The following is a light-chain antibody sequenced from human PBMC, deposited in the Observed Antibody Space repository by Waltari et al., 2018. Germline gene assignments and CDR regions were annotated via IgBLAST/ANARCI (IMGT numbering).Light chain of an antibody. Sequence: EIVLTQSPRTVSLSPGDRATFSCWASQSVSTYLAWSQQKPGQAPRLLIYHASTRATGIPDRFSGSGSGTDFSLTISRLEPEDFAMYYCHQYVESPATFGQGTKVEIK. CDR1: QSVSTY. V-gene: IGKV3-20*01. CDR3: HQYVESPAT. CDR2: HAS. J-gene: IGKJ1*01.